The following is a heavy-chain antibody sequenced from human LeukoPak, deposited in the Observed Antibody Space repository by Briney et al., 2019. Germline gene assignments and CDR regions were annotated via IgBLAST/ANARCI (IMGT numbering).Heavy chain of an antibody. CDR1: GFILSSYS. J-gene: IGHJ4*02. D-gene: IGHD3-10*01. CDR2: ISRNGGST. V-gene: IGHV3-64*01. CDR3: ARAQRSYYGSGSSDY. Sequence: GVSLRLLCGSRGFILSSYSMHGASHAPGKGLEYVLAISRNGGSTYYANSVKGRFTISRDNSKNTLYLQMGSLRAEDMAVYYCARAQRSYYGSGSSDYWGQGTLVTVSS.